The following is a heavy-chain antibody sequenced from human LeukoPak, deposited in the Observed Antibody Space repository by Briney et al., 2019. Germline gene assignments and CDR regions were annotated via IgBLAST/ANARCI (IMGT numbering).Heavy chain of an antibody. CDR3: ASNSGCSSTSCYPYYYYYYGMDV. J-gene: IGHJ6*02. CDR1: GYTFTGYY. Sequence: ASVKVSCKASGYTFTGYYMHWVRQAPGQGLEWMGWINPNSGGTNYAQKFQGGVTMTRDTSISTAYMELSRLRSDDTAVYYCASNSGCSSTSCYPYYYYYYGMDVWGQGTTVTVSS. V-gene: IGHV1-2*02. CDR2: INPNSGGT. D-gene: IGHD2-2*01.